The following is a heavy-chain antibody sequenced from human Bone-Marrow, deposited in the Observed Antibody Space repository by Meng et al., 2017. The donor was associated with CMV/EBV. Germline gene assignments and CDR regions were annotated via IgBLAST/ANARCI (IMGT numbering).Heavy chain of an antibody. Sequence: ESLKISCAVSGGSLSSSSYYWGWIRQPPGKGLEWIGSIYYSGSTYYNPSLKSRVTISVDTSKNQFSLKLSSVTAADTAVYYCARDTGVVPAAMLGFGHYGMDVWGQGTTVTVSS. D-gene: IGHD2-2*01. CDR1: GGSLSSSSYY. CDR2: IYYSGST. V-gene: IGHV4-39*07. J-gene: IGHJ6*02. CDR3: ARDTGVVPAAMLGFGHYGMDV.